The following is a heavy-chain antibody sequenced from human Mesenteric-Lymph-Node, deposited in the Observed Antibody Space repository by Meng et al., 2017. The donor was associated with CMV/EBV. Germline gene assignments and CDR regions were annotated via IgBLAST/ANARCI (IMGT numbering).Heavy chain of an antibody. CDR1: GGPIINYY. V-gene: IGHV3-11*04. D-gene: IGHD3-9*01. CDR2: ISSSGSTI. J-gene: IGHJ3*02. CDR3: ARLTGDDAFDI. Sequence: GGSLRLSCTVSGGPIINYYWSWIRQAPGKGLEWVSYISSSGSTIYYADSVKGRFTISRDNAKNSLYLQMNSLRAEDTAVYYCARLTGDDAFDIWGQGTMITVSS.